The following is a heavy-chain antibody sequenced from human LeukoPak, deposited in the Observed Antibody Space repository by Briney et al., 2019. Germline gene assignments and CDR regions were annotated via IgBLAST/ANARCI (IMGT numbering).Heavy chain of an antibody. Sequence: ASVNVSCKASGYTFNKFAIHWLRQAPGQRPEWVGWINTDNAHTRYSQSFQDRVTITRDTSANTAYMELTSLRSEDTAIYFCARDSDIGYYQLDWGQGTLVTVSS. J-gene: IGHJ4*02. CDR1: GYTFNKFA. CDR3: ARDSDIGYYQLD. D-gene: IGHD1-26*01. CDR2: INTDNAHT. V-gene: IGHV1-3*04.